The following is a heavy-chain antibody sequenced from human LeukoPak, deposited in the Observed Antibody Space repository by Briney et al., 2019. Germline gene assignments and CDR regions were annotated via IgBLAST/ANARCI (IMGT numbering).Heavy chain of an antibody. CDR2: INPNSGGT. D-gene: IGHD3-10*01. CDR1: GYTFTGYY. J-gene: IGHJ5*02. V-gene: IGHV1-2*02. CDR3: ARCRGSGLTGFPNWFDP. Sequence: ASVKVSCKASGYTFTGYYMHWVRQAPGQGLEWMGWINPNSGGTNYAQKFQGRVTMTGDTSISTAYMELSRLRSDDTAVYYCARCRGSGLTGFPNWFDPWGQGTLVTVSS.